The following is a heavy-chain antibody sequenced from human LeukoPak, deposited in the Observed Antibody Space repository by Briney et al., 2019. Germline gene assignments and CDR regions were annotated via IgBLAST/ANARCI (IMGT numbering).Heavy chain of an antibody. D-gene: IGHD3-10*01. CDR3: ARQALLWFGELFTWFDP. Sequence: SETLSLTCTVSGGSISSYYWSWIRQPPGKGLEWIGYIYYSGSTNYNPSLKGRVTISVDTSKNQFSLKLSSVTAADTAMYYCARQALLWFGELFTWFDPWGQGTLVTVSS. CDR1: GGSISSYY. J-gene: IGHJ5*02. V-gene: IGHV4-59*08. CDR2: IYYSGST.